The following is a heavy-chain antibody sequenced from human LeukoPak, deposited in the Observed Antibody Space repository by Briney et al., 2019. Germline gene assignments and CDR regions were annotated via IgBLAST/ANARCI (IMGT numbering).Heavy chain of an antibody. Sequence: GGSLRLSCAASGFTFTNYPMHWVRQAPGKGLEWVAVLWSDGIKTDYADSVKGRFTISRDDSKNTLYLQMNSLRAEDTAVYYCARAIAVATFVDYWGQGTLVTVSS. CDR1: GFTFTNYP. CDR2: LWSDGIKT. CDR3: ARAIAVATFVDY. V-gene: IGHV3-33*01. J-gene: IGHJ4*02. D-gene: IGHD6-19*01.